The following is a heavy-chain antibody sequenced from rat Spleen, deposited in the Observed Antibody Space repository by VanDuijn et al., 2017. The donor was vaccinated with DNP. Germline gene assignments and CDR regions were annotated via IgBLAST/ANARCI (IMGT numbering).Heavy chain of an antibody. D-gene: IGHD1-1*01. CDR1: GFTFSDYY. CDR3: ARPLYYYSGGFAY. V-gene: IGHV5-22*01. CDR2: LTYDGHNT. J-gene: IGHJ3*01. Sequence: EVQLVESGGGLVQPGRSLTLSCAASGFTFSDYYMAWVRQAPTKGLEWVAYLTYDGHNTYYRDSVKGRFTISRDNAKSTLYLQMNSLRSEDMAPYYCARPLYYYSGGFAYWGQGTLVTVSS.